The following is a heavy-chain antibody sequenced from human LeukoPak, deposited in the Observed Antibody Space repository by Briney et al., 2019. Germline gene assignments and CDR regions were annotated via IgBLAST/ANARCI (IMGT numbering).Heavy chain of an antibody. CDR2: IYPGDSDT. CDR3: ALRVGRNGYKG. Sequence: GESLKISCKGSGYSFTNYWIGWVRQTPGKGPEWMGIIYPGDSDTRYSPSFEGQVTISADKSISTAYLQWSSLKTSDTAMYYCALRVGRNGYKGWGQGTMVTVSS. CDR1: GYSFTNYW. D-gene: IGHD5-24*01. J-gene: IGHJ3*01. V-gene: IGHV5-51*01.